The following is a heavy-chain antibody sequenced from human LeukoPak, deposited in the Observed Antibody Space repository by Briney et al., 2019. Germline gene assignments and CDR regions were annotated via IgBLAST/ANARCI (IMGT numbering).Heavy chain of an antibody. Sequence: PGGSLRLSCAASGFTVSSNYMSWVRQAPGKGLEWVSVIYSGGSTYYADSVKGRFTISRDNSKNTLYLQMNSLRAEDTAVYYCAKDTSYSGSYTFQHWGQGTLVTVSS. J-gene: IGHJ1*01. CDR3: AKDTSYSGSYTFQH. CDR2: IYSGGST. D-gene: IGHD1-26*01. V-gene: IGHV3-53*01. CDR1: GFTVSSNY.